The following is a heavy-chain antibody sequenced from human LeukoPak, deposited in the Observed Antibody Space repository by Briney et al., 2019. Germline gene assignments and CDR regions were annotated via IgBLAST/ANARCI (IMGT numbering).Heavy chain of an antibody. V-gene: IGHV3-48*03. Sequence: GGSLRLSCAASGFTFSSYEMNWVRRAPGKGLEWVSYISSSGSTIYYADSVKGRFTISSDNAKNSLYLQMNSLRAEDTAVYYCARRGSYNDYWGQGTLVTVSS. CDR1: GFTFSSYE. J-gene: IGHJ4*02. CDR2: ISSSGSTI. D-gene: IGHD3-16*01. CDR3: ARRGSYNDY.